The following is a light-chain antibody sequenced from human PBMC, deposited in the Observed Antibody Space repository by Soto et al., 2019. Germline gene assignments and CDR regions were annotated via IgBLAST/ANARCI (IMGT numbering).Light chain of an antibody. CDR1: QTISEF. V-gene: IGKV1-5*01. CDR3: QQYNGDSYT. CDR2: DAF. J-gene: IGKJ5*01. Sequence: DIQMTQSPSTLSVSVGDTVTIACRANQTISEFLAWYQQKPGKAPKLLIYDAFGLEKGVPSRFGGSGSGTEFTLTINSLQPDDLGTYYCQQYNGDSYTFGQGTRLEIK.